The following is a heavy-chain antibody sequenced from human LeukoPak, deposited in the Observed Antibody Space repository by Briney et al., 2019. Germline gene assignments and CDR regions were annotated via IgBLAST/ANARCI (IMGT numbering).Heavy chain of an antibody. V-gene: IGHV3-30*18. CDR2: ISYDGSNK. D-gene: IGHD2-15*01. J-gene: IGHJ6*02. CDR3: ANSPVVLYYYGMDV. Sequence: PGRSLRLSCAASGFTFSSYGMHWVRQAPGKGLEWVAVISYDGSNKYYADSVKGRFTISRDNSKNTLYLQMNSLRAEDTAVYYRANSPVVLYYYGMDVWGQGTTVTVSS. CDR1: GFTFSSYG.